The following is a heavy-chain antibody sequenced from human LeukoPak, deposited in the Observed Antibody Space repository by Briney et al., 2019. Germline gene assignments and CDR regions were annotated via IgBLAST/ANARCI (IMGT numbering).Heavy chain of an antibody. D-gene: IGHD6-19*01. Sequence: PGGSLRLSCAASGFTFDDYAMHWVRQAPGKGLEWVSGISWNSGSIGYADSVKGRFTVSRDNAKNSLFLQMNSLSAEDTAVYYCARRGWDFDFWGQGTLVTVSS. CDR3: ARRGWDFDF. V-gene: IGHV3-9*01. CDR2: ISWNSGSI. CDR1: GFTFDDYA. J-gene: IGHJ4*02.